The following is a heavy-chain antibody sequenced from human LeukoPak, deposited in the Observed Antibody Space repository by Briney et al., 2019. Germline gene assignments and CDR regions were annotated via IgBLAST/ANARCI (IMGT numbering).Heavy chain of an antibody. V-gene: IGHV1-8*01. CDR2: MNPNSGNT. CDR1: GYTFTSYD. Sequence: ASVKVSCKASGYTFTSYDINWVRQATGQGLEWMGWMNPNSGNTGYAQKFQGRVTMTRNTSISTAYMELSSLRSEDTAVYYCARGPPRYCSSTSCYREPARGMGVWGKGTTVTVSS. CDR3: ARGPPRYCSSTSCYREPARGMGV. D-gene: IGHD2-2*01. J-gene: IGHJ6*04.